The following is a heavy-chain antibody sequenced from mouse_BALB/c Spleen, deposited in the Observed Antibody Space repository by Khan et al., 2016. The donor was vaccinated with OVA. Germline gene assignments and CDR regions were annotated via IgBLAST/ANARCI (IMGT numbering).Heavy chain of an antibody. CDR2: IWGDGST. CDR3: VSFYYGGSFYAMDY. D-gene: IGHD1-1*01. Sequence: QVQLKESGPGLVAPSQSLSITCTFSGFSLTSYGVSWVRQPQGKGLEWLGVIWGDGSTNYHSDLKSRLSISKDDSKSQVFLKLNSLQTDDTATYYWVSFYYGGSFYAMDYWGQGTSVTVSS. J-gene: IGHJ4*01. CDR1: GFSLTSYG. V-gene: IGHV2-3*01.